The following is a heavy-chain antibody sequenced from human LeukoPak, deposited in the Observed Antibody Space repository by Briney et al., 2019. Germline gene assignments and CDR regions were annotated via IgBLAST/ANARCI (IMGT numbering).Heavy chain of an antibody. J-gene: IGHJ6*02. Sequence: PGGSLSLSCAASGFTFSSYAMSWVRQAPGKGLEWVSAISGSGGSTYYADSVKGRFTISRDNSKNTLYLQMNSLRAEDTAVYYCAKGYPVLEWAPYYYYGMDVWGQGTTVTVSS. CDR1: GFTFSSYA. CDR2: ISGSGGST. CDR3: AKGYPVLEWAPYYYYGMDV. D-gene: IGHD3-3*01. V-gene: IGHV3-23*01.